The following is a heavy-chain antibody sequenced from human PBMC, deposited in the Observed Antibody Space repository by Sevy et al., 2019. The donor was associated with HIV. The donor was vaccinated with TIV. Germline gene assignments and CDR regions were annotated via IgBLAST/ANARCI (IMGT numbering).Heavy chain of an antibody. Sequence: GGSLRLSCAVSGFTFSKAWMSWVRQAPGKGLEWVGRIKSITDGGTTDYAEPVKGRFTISRDDSKNMLYLQMNSLKTEDTAIYYCTTDDYYDSSGYHAAFDCWGQGTLVTVSS. CDR1: GFTFSKAW. J-gene: IGHJ4*02. CDR2: IKSITDGGTT. V-gene: IGHV3-15*01. CDR3: TTDDYYDSSGYHAAFDC. D-gene: IGHD3-22*01.